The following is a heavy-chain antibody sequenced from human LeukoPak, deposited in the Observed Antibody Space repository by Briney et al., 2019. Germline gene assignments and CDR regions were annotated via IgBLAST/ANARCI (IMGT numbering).Heavy chain of an antibody. Sequence: GRSLRLSCAASGFTFDDYAMHWVRQAPGKGLEWVSGISWNSGSIGYADSVKGRFTISRDNAKNSLYLQMNSLRAEDTALYYCARGVISSSGRGDYYFDYWGQGTLVTVDS. CDR3: ARGVISSSGRGDYYFDY. J-gene: IGHJ4*02. V-gene: IGHV3-9*01. CDR1: GFTFDDYA. CDR2: ISWNSGSI. D-gene: IGHD6-19*01.